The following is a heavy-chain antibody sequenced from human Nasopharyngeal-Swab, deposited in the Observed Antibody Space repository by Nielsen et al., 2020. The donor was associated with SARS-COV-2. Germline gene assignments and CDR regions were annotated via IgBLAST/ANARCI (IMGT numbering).Heavy chain of an antibody. J-gene: IGHJ6*02. D-gene: IGHD3-3*01. CDR3: ARDGLDYDFWSAYFMDV. V-gene: IGHV3-69-1*01. Sequence: WIRQPPGKGLEWVSSISSSSYIYYVDSVKGRFTISRDNAKNSLYLQMNSLRAEDTAMYYCARDGLDYDFWSAYFMDVWGQGTTVTVSS. CDR2: ISSSSYI.